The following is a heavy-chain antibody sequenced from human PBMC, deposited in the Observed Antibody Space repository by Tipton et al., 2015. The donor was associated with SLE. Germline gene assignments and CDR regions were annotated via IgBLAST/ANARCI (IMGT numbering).Heavy chain of an antibody. CDR3: ARGYDSTRGLLGWFFDY. CDR2: IYYSGST. J-gene: IGHJ4*02. Sequence: GLVKPSETLSLTCTVSGGSISSGSYYWGWIRQPPGKGLEWIGTIYYSGSTYYNPSLKSRVTIPVDTSKNQFSLKLSSVTAADTAVYYCARGYDSTRGLLGWFFDYWGQGTLVTVSS. V-gene: IGHV4-39*07. CDR1: GGSISSGSYY. D-gene: IGHD3-22*01.